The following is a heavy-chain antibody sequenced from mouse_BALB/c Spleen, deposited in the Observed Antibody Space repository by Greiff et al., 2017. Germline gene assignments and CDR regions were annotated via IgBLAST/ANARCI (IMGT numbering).Heavy chain of an antibody. V-gene: IGHV14-3*02. CDR2: IDPANGNT. Sequence: VQLQQSGAELVKPGASVKLSCTASGFNIKDTYMHWVKQRPEQGLEWIGRIDPANGNTKYDPKFQGKATITADTSSNTAYLQLSSLTSEDTAVYYCPYYYGSSFAYWGQGTLVTVSA. J-gene: IGHJ3*01. CDR3: PYYYGSSFAY. CDR1: GFNIKDTY. D-gene: IGHD1-1*01.